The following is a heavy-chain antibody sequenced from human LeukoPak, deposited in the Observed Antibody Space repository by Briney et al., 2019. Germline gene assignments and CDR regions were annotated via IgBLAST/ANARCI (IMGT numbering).Heavy chain of an antibody. CDR3: AREGRLSGTYYGGGWFDP. D-gene: IGHD4-23*01. CDR2: IRNSGGT. V-gene: IGHV1-2*02. J-gene: IGHJ5*02. CDR1: GYTFTGHY. Sequence: GASVKVSCKTSGYTFTGHYMHWVRQVPGQGLERMGWIRNSGGTNYAQKFQGRVTMTRDTSISTAYMELSWLRSDDTALYYCAREGRLSGTYYGGGWFDPWGQGTLVIVSS.